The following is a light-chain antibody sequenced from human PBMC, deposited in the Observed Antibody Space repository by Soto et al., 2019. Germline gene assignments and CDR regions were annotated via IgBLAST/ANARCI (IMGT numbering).Light chain of an antibody. CDR2: NTD. CDR1: TGKVTSGYF. CDR3: LLYLSKNGRL. J-gene: IGLJ2*01. V-gene: IGLV7-43*01. Sequence: QTVVTQEPSLTVSPGGTVTLTCASSTGKVTSGYFPNWIQQKPGQPPRSLIYNTDNKYSWTPARFSGSLLGGTAALTLSGVAADDDDDYYCLLYLSKNGRLFGGGTKVTVL.